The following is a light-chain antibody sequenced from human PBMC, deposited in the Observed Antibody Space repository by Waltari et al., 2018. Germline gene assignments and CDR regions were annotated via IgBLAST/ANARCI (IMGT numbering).Light chain of an antibody. CDR1: QSVGSN. V-gene: IGKV3-15*01. J-gene: IGKJ2*01. CDR2: RAS. CDR3: QEYNNWPRMYT. Sequence: EIVMTQSPATLSVSPGERATLSCGASQSVGSNLAWYQQKPGQAPRLLIYRASTSATNIPARFSGSGSGTEFNLTISSLQSEDFAVYYCQEYNNWPRMYTFGQGTKLEIK.